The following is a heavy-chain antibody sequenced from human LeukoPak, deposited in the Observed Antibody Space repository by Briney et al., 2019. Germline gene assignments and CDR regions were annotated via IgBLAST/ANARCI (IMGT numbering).Heavy chain of an antibody. J-gene: IGHJ4*02. CDR2: IIPIFGTA. D-gene: IGHD2-2*01. CDR3: AVPPHCCSTSCYYNYFDY. Sequence: EASVKVSCKASGGTFSSYAISWVRQAPGQGLEWMGGIIPIFGTANYAQKFQGRVTITADESTSTAYMELSSLRSEDTAVYYCAVPPHCCSTSCYYNYFDYWGQGTLVTVSS. V-gene: IGHV1-69*01. CDR1: GGTFSSYA.